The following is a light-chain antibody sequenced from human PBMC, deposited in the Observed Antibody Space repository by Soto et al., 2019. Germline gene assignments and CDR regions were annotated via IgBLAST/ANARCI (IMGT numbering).Light chain of an antibody. J-gene: IGLJ3*02. Sequence: QSVLTQPPSVSGPPGQRVTISCSGSSSSIGDNAVNWYQQLPGTAPKLLMYNNNQRPSGVPDRFSGSKSGTSASLAISGLQSEDEADYYCAAWDDSLRGCVFGGGTKLTVL. V-gene: IGLV1-44*01. CDR2: NNN. CDR3: AAWDDSLRGCV. CDR1: SSSIGDNA.